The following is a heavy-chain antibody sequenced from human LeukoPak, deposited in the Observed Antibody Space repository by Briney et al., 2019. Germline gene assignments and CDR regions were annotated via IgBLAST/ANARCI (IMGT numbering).Heavy chain of an antibody. Sequence: PSETLSLTCTVSGGSISSYYWSWIRQPAGKGLEWIGRIYTSGSTSYNPSLKSRVTMSVDTSKNQFSLKLSSVTAADTAVYYCARDLFPGKVPAAYSSGFDYWGQGTLVTVSS. CDR3: ARDLFPGKVPAAYSSGFDY. CDR2: IYTSGST. D-gene: IGHD2-2*01. CDR1: GGSISSYY. J-gene: IGHJ4*02. V-gene: IGHV4-4*07.